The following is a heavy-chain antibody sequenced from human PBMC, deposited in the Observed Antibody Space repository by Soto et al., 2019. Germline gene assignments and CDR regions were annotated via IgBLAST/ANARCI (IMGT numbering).Heavy chain of an antibody. J-gene: IGHJ4*02. Sequence: EVQLLESGGDLVQPGGSLRLSCAASGFAFSSSVMGWVRQAPGKGLEWVSTITVRADDTFYADSVKGRFSISRDNSEKTLSLQMNSLRPDDTATYYCVKSRAGDFDYWGQGTLVTVSS. CDR3: VKSRAGDFDY. CDR1: GFAFSSSV. CDR2: ITVRADDT. D-gene: IGHD6-19*01. V-gene: IGHV3-23*01.